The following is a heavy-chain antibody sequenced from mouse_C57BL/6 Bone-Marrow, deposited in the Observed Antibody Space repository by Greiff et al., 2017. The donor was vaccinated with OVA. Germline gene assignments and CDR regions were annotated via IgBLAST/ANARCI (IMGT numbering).Heavy chain of an antibody. CDR3: TRCDDGYYFLAY. V-gene: IGHV1-15*01. D-gene: IGHD2-3*01. Sequence: QVQLQQSGAELVRPGASVTLSCKASGYTFTDYEMHWVKQTPVHGLEWIGAIDPETGGTAYNQKFKGKAILTADKSSSTAYMELRSLTSEDSAVYYCTRCDDGYYFLAYWGQGTLVTVSA. CDR1: GYTFTDYE. CDR2: IDPETGGT. J-gene: IGHJ3*01.